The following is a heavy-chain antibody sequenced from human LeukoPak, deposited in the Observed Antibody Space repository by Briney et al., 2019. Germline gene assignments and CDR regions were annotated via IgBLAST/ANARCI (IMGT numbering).Heavy chain of an antibody. CDR2: IWYDASDK. CDR1: GFSFRSHG. Sequence: GGSLRLSCAASGFSFRSHGMHWVRQAPGKGLEWVAVIWYDASDKYYADSVRGQFTVSRDNSKNTFHLQMNSLRVDDTAVYYCVRDIYSKYLDFWGRGTLVTVSS. D-gene: IGHD3-10*01. CDR3: VRDIYSKYLDF. V-gene: IGHV3-33*01. J-gene: IGHJ2*01.